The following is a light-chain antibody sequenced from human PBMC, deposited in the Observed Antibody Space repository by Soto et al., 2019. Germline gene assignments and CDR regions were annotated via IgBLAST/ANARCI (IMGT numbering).Light chain of an antibody. CDR3: QQRSNWPLIT. Sequence: EIVLTQSPGTLSLSPGDRATLYCRASQSVSSSNLAWYQQKRGQSPRLLIYGASSRATGIPARFSGSGSGTDFTLTISSLEPEDFAVYYCQQRSNWPLITFGQGTRLEIK. V-gene: IGKV3D-20*02. CDR1: QSVSSSN. CDR2: GAS. J-gene: IGKJ5*01.